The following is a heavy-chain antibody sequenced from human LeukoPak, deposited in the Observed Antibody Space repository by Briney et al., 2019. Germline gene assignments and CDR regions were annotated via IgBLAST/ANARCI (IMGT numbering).Heavy chain of an antibody. CDR2: ISDSGSET. CDR1: GFTFSSYA. D-gene: IGHD3-22*01. Sequence: GGSLRLSCAASGFTFSSYAMYWVRQAPGKGLEWVSVISDSGSETFYADSVKGRFTISRDNSKNTLYLQMNSLRAEDTAVYYCAKDHYYDSSGYAFDIWGQGTMVTVSS. CDR3: AKDHYYDSSGYAFDI. V-gene: IGHV3-23*01. J-gene: IGHJ3*02.